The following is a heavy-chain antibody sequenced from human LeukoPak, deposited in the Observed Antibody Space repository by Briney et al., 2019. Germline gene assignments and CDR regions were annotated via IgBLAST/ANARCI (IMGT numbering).Heavy chain of an antibody. J-gene: IGHJ4*02. CDR1: GFTFINAW. CDR3: TTGITMVRGVIHLIDY. CDR2: MKSKTNGGAT. V-gene: IGHV3-15*01. Sequence: GGSLRLSCEASGFTFINAWMTWVRQAPGKGLEWIGRMKSKTNGGATDYAAPVKGRFTISRDDSKNTLYLQMNSLKTEDTAVYYCTTGITMVRGVIHLIDYWGQGTLVTVSS. D-gene: IGHD3-10*01.